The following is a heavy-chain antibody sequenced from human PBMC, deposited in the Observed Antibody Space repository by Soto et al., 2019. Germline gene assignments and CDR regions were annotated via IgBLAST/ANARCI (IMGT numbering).Heavy chain of an antibody. CDR3: ARDLRDVYCSGGSCYYFDY. D-gene: IGHD2-15*01. Sequence: GGSLRLSCAASGFTFSSYWMSWVRQAPGKGLEWVANIKQDGSEKYYVDSVKGRFTISRDNAKNSLYLQMNSLRAEDTAVYYCARDLRDVYCSGGSCYYFDYWGQGTLVTVSS. CDR1: GFTFSSYW. V-gene: IGHV3-7*01. J-gene: IGHJ4*02. CDR2: IKQDGSEK.